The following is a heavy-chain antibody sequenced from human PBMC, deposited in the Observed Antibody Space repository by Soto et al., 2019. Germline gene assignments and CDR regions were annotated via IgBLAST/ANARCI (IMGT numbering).Heavy chain of an antibody. J-gene: IGHJ6*02. D-gene: IGHD3-9*01. CDR2: INPSGGST. CDR1: GYTFTSYY. Sequence: ASVKVSCKASGYTFTSYYMHWVRQAPGQGLEWMGIINPSGGSTSYAQKFQGRVTMTRDTSTSTVYMELSSLRSEDTAVYYCAREQTSTYDILPDYYYGMDVSCQGTTVTVSS. CDR3: AREQTSTYDILPDYYYGMDV. V-gene: IGHV1-46*01.